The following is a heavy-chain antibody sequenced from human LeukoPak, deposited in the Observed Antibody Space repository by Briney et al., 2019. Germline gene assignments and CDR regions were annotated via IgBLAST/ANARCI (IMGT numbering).Heavy chain of an antibody. Sequence: SETLSLTCTVSGGSISSRSYYWGWIRQPPGKGLEWIGSIYYKGNTYLNPSLKSRVTISEDTSKNQFSLKLNSVTAADTAVYYCARDDGYGSGSYYNDYWGQGTLVTVSS. CDR2: IYYKGNT. V-gene: IGHV4-39*07. CDR3: ARDDGYGSGSYYNDY. D-gene: IGHD3-10*01. J-gene: IGHJ4*02. CDR1: GGSISSRSYY.